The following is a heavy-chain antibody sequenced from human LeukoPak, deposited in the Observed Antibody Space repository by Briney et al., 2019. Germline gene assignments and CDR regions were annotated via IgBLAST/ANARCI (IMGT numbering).Heavy chain of an antibody. V-gene: IGHV4-34*01. D-gene: IGHD2-2*01. J-gene: IGHJ1*01. CDR2: INHSGST. CDR3: ARSDCSSTSCRRAEYFQH. CDR1: GGSFSGYY. Sequence: SETLSLTCAVYGGSFSGYYWSWIRQPPGKGLEWIGEINHSGSTNYNPSLKSRVTISVDTSKNQFSLKLSSVTAADTAVYYCARSDCSSTSCRRAEYFQHWGQGTLVTVSS.